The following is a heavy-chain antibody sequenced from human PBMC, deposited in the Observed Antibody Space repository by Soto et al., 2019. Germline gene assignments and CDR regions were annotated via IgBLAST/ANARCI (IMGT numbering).Heavy chain of an antibody. J-gene: IGHJ6*02. Sequence: EVQLLESGGGLVQPGGSLRLSCAASGFTFSSYAMSWVRQAPGKGLEWVSTIIGSGGNAYYADSVKGRFSISRDNSKNTLRLQMNSLRADDTAVYYCAKDGASGSYPPYYYFGMDVWGQGTTVNVSS. CDR3: AKDGASGSYPPYYYFGMDV. CDR2: IIGSGGNA. CDR1: GFTFSSYA. V-gene: IGHV3-23*01. D-gene: IGHD1-26*01.